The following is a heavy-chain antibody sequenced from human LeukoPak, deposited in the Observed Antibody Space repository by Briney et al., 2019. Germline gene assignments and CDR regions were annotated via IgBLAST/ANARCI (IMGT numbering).Heavy chain of an antibody. D-gene: IGHD3-22*01. CDR2: IYTSGST. Sequence: PSETLSLTCTVSGGSIGSGSYCWSWIRQPAGKGLEWIGRIYTSGSTNYNPSLKSRVTISVDTSKNQFSLKLSSVTAADTAVYYCARDHRITMIVGDWGQGTLVTVSS. CDR1: GGSIGSGSYC. J-gene: IGHJ4*02. CDR3: ARDHRITMIVGD. V-gene: IGHV4-61*02.